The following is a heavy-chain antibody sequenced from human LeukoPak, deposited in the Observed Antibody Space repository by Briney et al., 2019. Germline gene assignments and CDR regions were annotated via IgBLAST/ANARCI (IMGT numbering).Heavy chain of an antibody. CDR3: AREMYTIEWLGFDY. V-gene: IGHV3-48*01. CDR1: GFTFSNAW. J-gene: IGHJ4*02. CDR2: ISSSSSTI. D-gene: IGHD6-19*01. Sequence: GGSLRLSCAASGFTFSNAWMSWVRQAPGKGLEWVSYISSSSSTIYYADSVKGRFTISRDNAKNSLYLQMNSLRAEDTAVYYCAREMYTIEWLGFDYWGQGTLVTVSS.